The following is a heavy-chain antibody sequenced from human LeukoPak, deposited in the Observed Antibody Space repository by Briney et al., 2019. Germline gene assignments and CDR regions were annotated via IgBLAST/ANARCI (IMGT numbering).Heavy chain of an antibody. CDR3: ARDLRAGCSGGSCYSSPFQH. V-gene: IGHV3-48*03. Sequence: GGSLRLSCEASGFSFSSYEMNWVRQAPGKGLEWLSYISYTGAKKYYADSVKGRFTTSRDNAKNELYLQMNSLRAEDTAVYYCARDLRAGCSGGSCYSSPFQHWGQGTLVTVSS. CDR2: ISYTGAKK. J-gene: IGHJ1*01. CDR1: GFSFSSYE. D-gene: IGHD2-15*01.